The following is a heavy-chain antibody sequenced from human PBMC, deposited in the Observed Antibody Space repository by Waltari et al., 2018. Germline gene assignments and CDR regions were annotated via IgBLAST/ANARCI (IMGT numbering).Heavy chain of an antibody. D-gene: IGHD2-21*01. J-gene: IGHJ5*02. Sequence: QLQLQESGPGLVKPSETLSLICTVSGDSINNNNCYWGWIRQPPGQGLEWIGSISYGGTTNYHPSLKRRVSISVDMSKNQFSLKLTSVTAADTAVYYCARRVKGSPIDPWGQGTLVTVSS. V-gene: IGHV4-39*01. CDR3: ARRVKGSPIDP. CDR1: GDSINNNNCY. CDR2: ISYGGTT.